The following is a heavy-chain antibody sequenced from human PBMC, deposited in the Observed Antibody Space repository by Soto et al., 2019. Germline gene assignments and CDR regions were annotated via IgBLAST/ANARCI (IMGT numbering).Heavy chain of an antibody. Sequence: AASVKVSCKASGGTFSSYSISWVLQAPGQGLEWMGGIIPIFGTANYAQKFEGRVTMTRDRSVNTAYMELSRLRSDDTALYFCARASGSPLTVYAPLGFWGQGSLVTVSS. CDR2: IIPIFGTA. V-gene: IGHV1-69*05. J-gene: IGHJ4*02. CDR3: ARASGSPLTVYAPLGF. CDR1: GGTFSSYS. D-gene: IGHD2-8*01.